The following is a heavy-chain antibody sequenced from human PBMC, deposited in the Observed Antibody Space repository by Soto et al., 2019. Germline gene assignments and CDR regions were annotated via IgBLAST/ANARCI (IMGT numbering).Heavy chain of an antibody. V-gene: IGHV1-2*02. D-gene: IGHD3-22*01. Sequence: ASVKVSCKASGYTFTGYYMHWVRQAPGQGLEWMGWINPNSGGTNYAQKFQGGVTMTRDTSISTAYMELSRLRSDDTAVYYCARSSYYDSSGYYLADAFDIWGQGTMVTVSS. J-gene: IGHJ3*02. CDR2: INPNSGGT. CDR1: GYTFTGYY. CDR3: ARSSYYDSSGYYLADAFDI.